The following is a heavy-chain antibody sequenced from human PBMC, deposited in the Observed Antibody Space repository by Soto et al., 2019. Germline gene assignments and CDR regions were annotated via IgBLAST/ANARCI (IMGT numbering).Heavy chain of an antibody. J-gene: IGHJ4*02. D-gene: IGHD4-17*01. CDR3: ARVPTTVVTPFYFDY. Sequence: QVQLVESGGGVVQPGRSLRLSCAASGFTFSSYAMHWVRQAPGKGLEWVAVISYDGSNKYYGDSVKGRFTISRDNSKNTLYLQMNSLRAEDTAVYYCARVPTTVVTPFYFDYWGQGTLVTVSS. CDR1: GFTFSSYA. V-gene: IGHV3-30-3*01. CDR2: ISYDGSNK.